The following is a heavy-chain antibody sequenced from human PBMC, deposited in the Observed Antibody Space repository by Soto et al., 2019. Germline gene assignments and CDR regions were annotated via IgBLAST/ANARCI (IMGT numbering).Heavy chain of an antibody. CDR1: GGSISSYY. J-gene: IGHJ6*02. CDR2: IYYSGST. V-gene: IGHV4-59*01. CDR3: ARDMYDFWSGPDYYYYGMDV. Sequence: SETLFLTCTVSGGSISSYYWSWIRQPPGKGLEWIGYIYYSGSTNYNPSLKSRVTISVDTSKNQFSLKLSSVTAADTAVYYCARDMYDFWSGPDYYYYGMDVWGQGTTVTVSS. D-gene: IGHD3-3*01.